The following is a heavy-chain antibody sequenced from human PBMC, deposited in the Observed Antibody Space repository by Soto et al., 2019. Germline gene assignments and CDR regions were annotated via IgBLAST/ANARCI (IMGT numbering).Heavy chain of an antibody. D-gene: IGHD4-17*01. V-gene: IGHV3-30*18. J-gene: IGHJ4*02. CDR1: GFTFSSYG. CDR2: VSYDGSNK. CDR3: AKDVRDYGTLDY. Sequence: PGGSLRLSCAASGFTFSSYGMHWVRQAPGKGLEWVAVVSYDGSNKYYADSVKGRFTISRDNSKNTLYLQMNSLRAEDTAVYYCAKDVRDYGTLDYWGQGTLVTVSS.